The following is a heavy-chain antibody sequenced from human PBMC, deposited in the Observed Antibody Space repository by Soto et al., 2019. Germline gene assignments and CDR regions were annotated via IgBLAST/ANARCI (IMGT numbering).Heavy chain of an antibody. CDR3: ARDKITGLFDY. CDR1: GVSTSNHY. J-gene: IGHJ4*02. Sequence: SSETLSLTCSVSGVSTSNHYWTWIRKPPGQGPEWIGCIYYRGTTNYNPSLKSRVTISVDTSKNQFSLKLTSVTAADTAVYYCARDKITGLFDYWGQGTLVTVSS. CDR2: IYYRGTT. D-gene: IGHD2-8*02. V-gene: IGHV4-59*11.